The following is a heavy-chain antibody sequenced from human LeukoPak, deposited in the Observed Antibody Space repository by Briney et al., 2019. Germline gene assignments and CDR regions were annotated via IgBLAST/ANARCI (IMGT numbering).Heavy chain of an antibody. CDR3: TRGGDFYDLMSYAMDV. Sequence: GASVKVSCKTSGYSFTSYDINWVRQAPGQGLEWMGWMNPNNGNTGYAQRSQGRVTLTRDTSISEAYMELNSPTFDDTAVYFCTRGGDFYDLMSYAMDVWGQGTTVTVSS. CDR2: MNPNNGNT. V-gene: IGHV1-8*01. J-gene: IGHJ6*02. CDR1: GYSFTSYD. D-gene: IGHD5/OR15-5a*01.